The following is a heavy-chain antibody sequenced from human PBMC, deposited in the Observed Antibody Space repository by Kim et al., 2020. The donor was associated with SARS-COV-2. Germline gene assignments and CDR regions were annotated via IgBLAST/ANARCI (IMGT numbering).Heavy chain of an antibody. CDR1: GGSFSGYY. D-gene: IGHD3-10*01. Sequence: SETLSLTCAVYGGSFSGYYWSWIRQPPGKGLEWIGEINHSGSTNYNPSLKSRVTISVDTSKNQFSLKLSSVTAADTAVYYCARGEPPQYYYGSGSYHNW. CDR2: INHSGST. V-gene: IGHV4-34*01. J-gene: IGHJ5*01. CDR3: ARGEPPQYYYGSGSYHNW.